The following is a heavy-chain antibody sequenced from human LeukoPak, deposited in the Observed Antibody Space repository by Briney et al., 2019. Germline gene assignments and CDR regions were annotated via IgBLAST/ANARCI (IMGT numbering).Heavy chain of an antibody. Sequence: ASVKVSCKASGYTFTNYPIHWVRQAPGQRLEWMGWINAGNGNTEYSQKFQGRVTMTEDTSTDTAYMELSSLRSEDTAVYYCATVQYPDNWFDPWGQGTLVTVSS. D-gene: IGHD4-11*01. J-gene: IGHJ5*02. CDR2: INAGNGNT. CDR1: GYTFTNYP. CDR3: ATVQYPDNWFDP. V-gene: IGHV1-3*01.